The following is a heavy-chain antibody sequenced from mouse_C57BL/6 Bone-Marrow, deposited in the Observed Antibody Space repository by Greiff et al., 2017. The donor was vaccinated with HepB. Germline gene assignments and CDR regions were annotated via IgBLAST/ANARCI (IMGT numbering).Heavy chain of an antibody. J-gene: IGHJ3*01. V-gene: IGHV1-53*01. CDR1: GYTFTSYW. Sequence: QVQLQQPGTELVKPGASVKLSCKASGYTFTSYWMHWVKQRPGQGLEWIGNINPSNGGTNYNEKFKSKATLTVDKSSSTAYMKLSSLTSEDSAVYDGARFYYGSSYFAYWGQGTLVTVSA. CDR3: ARFYYGSSYFAY. D-gene: IGHD1-1*01. CDR2: INPSNGGT.